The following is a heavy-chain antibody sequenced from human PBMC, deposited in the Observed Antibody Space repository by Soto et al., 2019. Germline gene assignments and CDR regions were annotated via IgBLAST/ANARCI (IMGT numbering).Heavy chain of an antibody. V-gene: IGHV3-23*01. CDR1: GITFSLFA. D-gene: IGHD5-12*01. J-gene: IGHJ4*01. CDR2: VSDSGASK. CDR3: VRDSTVSIS. Sequence: GGSLRLSCTASGITFSLFAMHWVRQAPGKGLEWVPPVSDSGASKYYTDSVKGRFTISRDNSKNTLYLQMNSLRAEDTAVYYCVRDSTVSISWGQGTLVTVSS.